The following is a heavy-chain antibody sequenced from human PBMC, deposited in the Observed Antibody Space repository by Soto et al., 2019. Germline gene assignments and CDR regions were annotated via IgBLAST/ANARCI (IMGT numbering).Heavy chain of an antibody. D-gene: IGHD2-15*01. CDR1: GDSVTSSGHH. V-gene: IGHV4-61*03. CDR3: ATFYASFGGRGQ. J-gene: IGHJ4*02. CDR2: FQHGGSS. Sequence: QVQLQESGPGLVKPSETLSLTCTVSGDSVTSSGHHWSWIRQPPGKGLEWVGQFQHGGSSNYNPSLGSRLTISFDTSKNHFSLRLTSVTAADTAVYYCATFYASFGGRGQWGQGTLVTVSS.